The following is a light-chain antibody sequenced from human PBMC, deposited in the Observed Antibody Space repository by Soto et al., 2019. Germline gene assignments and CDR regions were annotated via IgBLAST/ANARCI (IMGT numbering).Light chain of an antibody. Sequence: EVVMTQSPATLSVSPGERATLSCRASQTVRDNLGWYQQKPGQPPRLLIYGATTRATGIPARFSGSGSGTEFTLTISSLQSEDFAVSYCQQYNNLPLTFGGGTKVDIK. J-gene: IGKJ4*01. CDR3: QQYNNLPLT. CDR2: GAT. CDR1: QTVRDN. V-gene: IGKV3D-15*01.